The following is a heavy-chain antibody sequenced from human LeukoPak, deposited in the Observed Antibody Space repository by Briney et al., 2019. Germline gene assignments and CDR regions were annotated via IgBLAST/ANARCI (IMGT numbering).Heavy chain of an antibody. Sequence: ASVKVSCKASGYTFTGYYMHWVRQAPGQGLEWMGWINPNSGGTNYAQKFQGRVTMTRDTSISTAYMELSRLRSGDTAVYYCARGERITMIVAAVGAFDIWGQGTMVTVSS. V-gene: IGHV1-2*02. CDR1: GYTFTGYY. J-gene: IGHJ3*02. CDR2: INPNSGGT. CDR3: ARGERITMIVAAVGAFDI. D-gene: IGHD3-22*01.